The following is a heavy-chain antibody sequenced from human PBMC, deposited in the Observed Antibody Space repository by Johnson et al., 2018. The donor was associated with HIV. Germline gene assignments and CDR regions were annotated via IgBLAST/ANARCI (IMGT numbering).Heavy chain of an antibody. CDR3: ARDQGELRRTHAFDI. Sequence: VQLVESGGGVVQPGGSLRLSCAASGFTFSTYAMSWVRQAPGRGLEWVSAISGGGGSTYYADSVKGRFTISRDNSKNTLYLQMNSLRHEDTAVYYCARDQGELRRTHAFDIWGQGTMVTVSS. CDR1: GFTFSTYA. CDR2: ISGGGGST. D-gene: IGHD1-14*01. J-gene: IGHJ3*02. V-gene: IGHV3-23*04.